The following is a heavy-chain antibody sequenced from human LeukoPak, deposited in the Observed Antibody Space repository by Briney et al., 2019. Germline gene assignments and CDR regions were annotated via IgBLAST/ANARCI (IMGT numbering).Heavy chain of an antibody. Sequence: SETLSLTCTVTGGSISSHYWSWIRQPPGKGLEWIGYIYYSGSTNYNPSLKSRVTISVDTSKNQFSLKLSSVTAADTAVYYCARGPYYYGSGSYYKSSARDYYYYYGMDVWGQGTTVTVSS. CDR1: GGSISSHY. CDR3: ARGPYYYGSGSYYKSSARDYYYYYGMDV. V-gene: IGHV4-59*11. J-gene: IGHJ6*02. D-gene: IGHD3-10*01. CDR2: IYYSGST.